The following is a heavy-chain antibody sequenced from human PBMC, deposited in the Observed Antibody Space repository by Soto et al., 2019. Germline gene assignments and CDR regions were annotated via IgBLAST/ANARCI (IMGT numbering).Heavy chain of an antibody. Sequence: QVQLVQSGAEVKKPGSSVKVSCKASGGTFSSYAISWVRQAPGQGLEWMGGLIPIFGTANYAQKFQGRVTITADESTSTASMELSSLRSEDTAVYYCARDSREYYDSSGSLHAFHTWGRGTMAPVAS. CDR3: ARDSREYYDSSGSLHAFHT. J-gene: IGHJ3*02. CDR1: GGTFSSYA. CDR2: LIPIFGTA. V-gene: IGHV1-69*12. D-gene: IGHD3-22*01.